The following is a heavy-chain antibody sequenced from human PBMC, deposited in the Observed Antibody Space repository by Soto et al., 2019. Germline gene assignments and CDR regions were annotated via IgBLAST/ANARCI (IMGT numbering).Heavy chain of an antibody. Sequence: GASVKVSCKVSGYTLTELSMHWVRQAPGKGLEWMGGFDPEDGETIYAQKFQGRVTMTEDTSTDTAYMELSSLRSEDTAVYYCATAEISSGWHDAFDIWGQGTMVTVSS. CDR1: GYTLTELS. J-gene: IGHJ3*02. CDR3: ATAEISSGWHDAFDI. D-gene: IGHD6-19*01. CDR2: FDPEDGET. V-gene: IGHV1-24*01.